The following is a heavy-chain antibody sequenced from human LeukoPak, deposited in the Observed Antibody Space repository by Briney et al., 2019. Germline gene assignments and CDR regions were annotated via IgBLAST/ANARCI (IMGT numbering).Heavy chain of an antibody. V-gene: IGHV4-59*08. J-gene: IGHJ4*02. CDR1: GGSLSSYY. CDR3: ARGSHGGNSDWFDY. D-gene: IGHD4-23*01. Sequence: SETLSLTCTVSGGSLSSYYWSWIRQPPGKGLEWIGYIYYSGSTNYNPSLKSRVTISVDTSKNQFSLKLSSVTAADTAVYYCARGSHGGNSDWFDYWGQGTLVTVSS. CDR2: IYYSGST.